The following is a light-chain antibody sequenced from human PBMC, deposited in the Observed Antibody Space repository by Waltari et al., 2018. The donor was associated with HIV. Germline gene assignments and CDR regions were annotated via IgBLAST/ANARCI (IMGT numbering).Light chain of an antibody. V-gene: IGLV2-8*01. J-gene: IGLJ2*01. CDR2: EVT. Sequence: QSALTQPPSASGSPGQSVTISCTGTSTDVGAYNYVSWYQQHSGEAPKLSIYEVTKRPSGVPVGFSCAKSGNTASLTVAGLQAEDDADFYCSSYAGSTVIFGGGTKLTVL. CDR3: SSYAGSTVI. CDR1: STDVGAYNY.